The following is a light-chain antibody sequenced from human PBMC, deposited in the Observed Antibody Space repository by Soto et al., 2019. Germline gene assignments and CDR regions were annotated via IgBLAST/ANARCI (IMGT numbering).Light chain of an antibody. CDR1: SSDVGGYNY. CDR2: EVS. V-gene: IGLV2-14*01. Sequence: QSALTQPASVSGSPGQSITISCTGTSSDVGGYNYVSWYQQHPGKAPKLMIYEVSNRPSGVSNRFSGSTSGNTASLTISGLQAVDEADYYCSSYTSSSTPYVFGTGTKLTVL. J-gene: IGLJ1*01. CDR3: SSYTSSSTPYV.